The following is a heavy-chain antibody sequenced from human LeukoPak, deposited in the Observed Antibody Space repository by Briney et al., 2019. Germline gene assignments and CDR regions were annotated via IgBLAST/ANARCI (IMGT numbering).Heavy chain of an antibody. CDR1: GGSFSGYY. Sequence: PSETLSLPCAVYGGSFSGYYWSWIRQPPGKGLEWIGEINHSGSTNYNPSLKSRVTISVDTSKNQFSLKLSSVTAADTAVYYCARLSLFSSGWYPHWYFDLWGRGTLVTVSS. CDR3: ARLSLFSSGWYPHWYFDL. J-gene: IGHJ2*01. V-gene: IGHV4-34*01. D-gene: IGHD6-19*01. CDR2: INHSGST.